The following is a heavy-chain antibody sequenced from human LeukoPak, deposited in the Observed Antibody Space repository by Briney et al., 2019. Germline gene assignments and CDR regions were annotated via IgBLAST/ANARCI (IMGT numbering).Heavy chain of an antibody. CDR2: INPNSGGT. V-gene: IGHV1-2*02. D-gene: IGHD4-11*01. J-gene: IGHJ3*02. CDR3: ASPHGYSKVAFDI. CDR1: GYTFTGYY. Sequence: ASVKVSCKASGYTFTGYYMHWVRQAPGQGLEWMGWINPNSGGTNYAQKFQGRVTMTRDTSISTAYMEVSRLRSDDMAVYYCASPHGYSKVAFDIWGQGTMVTVSS.